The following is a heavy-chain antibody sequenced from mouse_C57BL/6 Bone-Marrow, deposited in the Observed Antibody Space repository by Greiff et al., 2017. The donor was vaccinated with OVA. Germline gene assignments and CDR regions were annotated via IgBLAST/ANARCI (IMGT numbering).Heavy chain of an antibody. J-gene: IGHJ4*01. CDR3: ARNYRYYAMDY. Sequence: VKLQQPGAELVKPGASVKMSCKASGYTFTSYWITWVKQRPGQGLEWIGDIYPGSGSTNYNEKFKSKATLTVDTTSSTAYMQLSSLTSEDSAVYYCARNYRYYAMDYWGQGTSVTVSS. V-gene: IGHV1-55*01. CDR1: GYTFTSYW. D-gene: IGHD2-1*01. CDR2: IYPGSGST.